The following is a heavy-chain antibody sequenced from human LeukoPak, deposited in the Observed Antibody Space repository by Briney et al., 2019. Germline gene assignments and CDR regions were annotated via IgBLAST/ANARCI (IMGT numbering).Heavy chain of an antibody. Sequence: ASVKVSCKVSGYTLTELSMHWVRQAPGKGFEWMGGFDPEDGETIYAQKFQGRVTMTEDTSTDTAYMELSSLRSEDTAVYYCATPGPMSTGVGYWGQGTLVTVSS. CDR1: GYTLTELS. V-gene: IGHV1-24*01. J-gene: IGHJ4*02. CDR3: ATPGPMSTGVGY. D-gene: IGHD3-16*01. CDR2: FDPEDGET.